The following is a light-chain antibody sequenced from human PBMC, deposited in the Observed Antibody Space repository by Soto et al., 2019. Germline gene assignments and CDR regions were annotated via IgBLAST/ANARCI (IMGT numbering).Light chain of an antibody. CDR2: KAS. Sequence: DIQMTQSPSTLSASVGDRVTITCRASQSINSWLAWYQQKPGKAPKLLIYKASSLESGVPSRFSGSGSGTESTLTISSLQSDDFATYYCQQYNTYVTFGGGTKVEIK. J-gene: IGKJ4*01. CDR1: QSINSW. CDR3: QQYNTYVT. V-gene: IGKV1-5*03.